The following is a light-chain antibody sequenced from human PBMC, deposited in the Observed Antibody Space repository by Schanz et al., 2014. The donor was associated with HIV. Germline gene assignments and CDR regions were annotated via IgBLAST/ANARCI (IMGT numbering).Light chain of an antibody. V-gene: IGLV2-14*03. CDR3: SSYTGSTTLV. J-gene: IGLJ3*02. CDR1: SRDVGGYNY. CDR2: DVS. Sequence: QSALTQPASVSGSPGQSITISCTGTSRDVGGYNYVSWYQQHPGKAPKLIISDVSNRPSGVSNRFSGSKSGNTASLTISGLQAEDEADYYCSSYTGSTTLVFGGGTQLTVL.